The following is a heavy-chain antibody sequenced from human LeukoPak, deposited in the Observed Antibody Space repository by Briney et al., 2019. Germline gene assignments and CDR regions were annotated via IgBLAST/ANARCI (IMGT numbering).Heavy chain of an antibody. Sequence: SETLSLTCAVSGGSISSSNWWSWVRQPPGKGLEWIGEIYHSGSTNYNPSLKSRVTISVDKSKNQFSLKLSSVTAADTAVYYCAREGAKYYYDSSGYWYFDLWGRGTLVTVSS. CDR2: IYHSGST. V-gene: IGHV4-4*02. J-gene: IGHJ2*01. D-gene: IGHD3-22*01. CDR1: GGSISSSNW. CDR3: AREGAKYYYDSSGYWYFDL.